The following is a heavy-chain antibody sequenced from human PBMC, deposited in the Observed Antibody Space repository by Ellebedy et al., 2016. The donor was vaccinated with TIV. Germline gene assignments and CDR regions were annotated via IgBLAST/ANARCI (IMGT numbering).Heavy chain of an antibody. J-gene: IGHJ5*02. Sequence: SETLSLXXTVSGGSISSYYWGWIRQPPGKGLEWIGSIYYSGSTYYNPSLKSRVTISVDTSKNQFSLKLSSVTAADTAVYYCARSSGRIAVAGRRRGWFDPWGQGTLVTVSS. CDR1: GGSISSYY. CDR2: IYYSGST. D-gene: IGHD6-19*01. V-gene: IGHV4-39*07. CDR3: ARSSGRIAVAGRRRGWFDP.